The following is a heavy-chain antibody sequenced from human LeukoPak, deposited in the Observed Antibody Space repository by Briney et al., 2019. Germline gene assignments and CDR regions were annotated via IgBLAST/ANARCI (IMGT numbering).Heavy chain of an antibody. Sequence: ASVKVSCKASGYTFTSYYMHWVRQAPGQGLEWMGIINPSGGSTSYAQKFQGRVTMTRDTSTSTVYMELSRLRSEEAAVYYCARDGILGYRYGELDYWGQGTLVTVSS. D-gene: IGHD5-18*01. V-gene: IGHV1-46*01. J-gene: IGHJ4*02. CDR2: INPSGGST. CDR3: ARDGILGYRYGELDY. CDR1: GYTFTSYY.